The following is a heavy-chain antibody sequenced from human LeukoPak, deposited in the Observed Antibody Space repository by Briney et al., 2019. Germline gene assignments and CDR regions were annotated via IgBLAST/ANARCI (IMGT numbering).Heavy chain of an antibody. CDR1: GFTFSSYG. CDR3: AREGDWQQLVQDYYYYGMDV. Sequence: GGSLRLSCAASGFTFSSYGMHWVRQAPGKGLEWVAVIWYDGSNKYYADSVKGRFTNSRDNSKNTLYLQMNSLRAEDTAVYYCAREGDWQQLVQDYYYYGMDVWGQGTTVTVSS. V-gene: IGHV3-33*01. CDR2: IWYDGSNK. J-gene: IGHJ6*02. D-gene: IGHD6-13*01.